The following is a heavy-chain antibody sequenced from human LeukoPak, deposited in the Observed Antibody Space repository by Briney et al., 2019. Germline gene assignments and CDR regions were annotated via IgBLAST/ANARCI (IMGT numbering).Heavy chain of an antibody. CDR1: GFAFSSYE. J-gene: IGHJ4*02. V-gene: IGHV3-48*03. Sequence: GGSLRLSCAASGFAFSSYEMNWVRQAPGKGLEWVSYISSSGSTIYYADSVKGRFTISRDNAKNSLYLQMNSLRAEDTAVYYCAREVVVAAFFDYWGQGTLVTVSS. CDR3: AREVVVAAFFDY. CDR2: ISSSGSTI. D-gene: IGHD2-15*01.